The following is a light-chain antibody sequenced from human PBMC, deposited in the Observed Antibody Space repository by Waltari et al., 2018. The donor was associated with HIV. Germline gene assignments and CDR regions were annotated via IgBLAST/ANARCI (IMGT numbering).Light chain of an antibody. CDR2: QDI. V-gene: IGLV3-1*01. J-gene: IGLJ2*01. Sequence: SYELTQPPSVSVSPGQTASIPRSGDRLGDKYACWYQQKPGQSPVLVIYQDIKRPSGIPERFSGSNSGNTATLTVSGTQPMDEADYYCQAWDRSNVVFGGGTKLTVL. CDR3: QAWDRSNVV. CDR1: RLGDKY.